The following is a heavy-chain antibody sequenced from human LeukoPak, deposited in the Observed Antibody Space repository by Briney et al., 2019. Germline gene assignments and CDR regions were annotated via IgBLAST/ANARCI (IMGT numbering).Heavy chain of an antibody. V-gene: IGHV3-23*01. CDR2: ISGSVGNT. CDR3: AKFPQSVVGTTQFDF. D-gene: IGHD2-15*01. Sequence: PGGSLRLSCAASGFRFSSYAMSWVRQAPGKGLEWISSISGSVGNTNYADSVKGRFTIFRDNSKNTLYLQMNSLRAEDTAIYFCAKFPQSVVGTTQFDFWGQGTLVTVSS. CDR1: GFRFSSYA. J-gene: IGHJ4*02.